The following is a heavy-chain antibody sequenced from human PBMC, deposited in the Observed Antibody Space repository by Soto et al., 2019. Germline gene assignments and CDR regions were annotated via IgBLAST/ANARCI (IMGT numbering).Heavy chain of an antibody. CDR1: GGSISSSHW. Sequence: QVQLQESGPGLVKPSGTLSLSCAVSGGSISSSHWWTWVRQPPGKGLEWIGEIYHSGSTNYNPSLKGPVSLSVDTARNPFLLNLGSVNASGQAVYYCAGSGGGEDYWGQGILVTVSS. V-gene: IGHV4-4*02. CDR3: AGSGGGEDY. D-gene: IGHD3-16*01. CDR2: IYHSGST. J-gene: IGHJ4*02.